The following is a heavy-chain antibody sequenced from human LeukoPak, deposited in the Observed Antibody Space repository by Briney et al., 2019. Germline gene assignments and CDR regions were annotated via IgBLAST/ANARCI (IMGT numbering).Heavy chain of an antibody. D-gene: IGHD2-2*01. CDR3: ARDGRYCSSTSCLTYYYYHYMDV. Sequence: ASVKVSCKASGYTFTGYYMHWVRQAPGQGLEWMGWINPSSGGTNYAQKFQGRVTMTRDTSISTAYMELSSLRSEDTAVYYCARDGRYCSSTSCLTYYYYHYMDVWGKGTTVTVSS. CDR2: INPSSGGT. V-gene: IGHV1-2*02. J-gene: IGHJ6*03. CDR1: GYTFTGYY.